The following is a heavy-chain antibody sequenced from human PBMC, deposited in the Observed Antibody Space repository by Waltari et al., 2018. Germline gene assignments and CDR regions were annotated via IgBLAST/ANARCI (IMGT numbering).Heavy chain of an antibody. CDR3: GRDRGRGLYLDS. CDR2: VHGSGKT. J-gene: IGHJ4*02. CDR1: GDSMSSTYW. D-gene: IGHD2-15*01. V-gene: IGHV4-4*02. Sequence: QLQQSGPALVKPSRTLSLTCAVSGDSMSSTYWWSWVRQSPGRGLEWIGKVHGSGKTNYNPSFASRVSVTLHTSANQFSLRVTSATAADTAVYYCGRDRGRGLYLDSWGQGTLVTVSP.